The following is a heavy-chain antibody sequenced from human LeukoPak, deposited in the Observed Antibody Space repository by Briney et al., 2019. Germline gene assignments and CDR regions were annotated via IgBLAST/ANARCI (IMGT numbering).Heavy chain of an antibody. D-gene: IGHD3-3*01. J-gene: IGHJ6*03. CDR3: ARGPTYDLWSGDSYSYYYMDV. CDR2: MNPNSGNT. Sequence: GASVKVSCKASGYTFTNYDINWVRQATGQGLEWMGWMNPNSGNTGSAQKFQGRVMMTRDISISTAYMELSSLRSEDTAVYYCARGPTYDLWSGDSYSYYYMDVGGKGTTVAVSS. V-gene: IGHV1-8*01. CDR1: GYTFTNYD.